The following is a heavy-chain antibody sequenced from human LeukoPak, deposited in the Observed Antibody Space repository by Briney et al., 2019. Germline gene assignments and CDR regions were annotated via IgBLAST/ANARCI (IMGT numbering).Heavy chain of an antibody. Sequence: NPSETQSLTCTVSGGSISSYYWSWIRQPAGKGLEWIGRIYTSGSTNYNPFLKSRVTMSVDTSKNQFSLKLSSVTAADTAVYYCAVGGYYYDSSGPSLIDYWGQGTLVTVSS. J-gene: IGHJ4*02. CDR1: GGSISSYY. D-gene: IGHD3-22*01. V-gene: IGHV4-4*07. CDR2: IYTSGST. CDR3: AVGGYYYDSSGPSLIDY.